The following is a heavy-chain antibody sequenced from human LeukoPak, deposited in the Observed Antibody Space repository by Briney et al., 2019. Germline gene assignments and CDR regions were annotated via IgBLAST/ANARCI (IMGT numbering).Heavy chain of an antibody. CDR2: IFGSGGSP. J-gene: IGHJ4*02. CDR3: GKTTVGYSSGQKPAWPVDY. Sequence: TGGSLRLSCEASGFTFGSHAMCWVRQAPGKGLEWVAGIFGSGGSPHYADPVKGRFTISRDNSRNTVYLQINSLRAEDTAVYYCGKTTVGYSSGQKPAWPVDYWGQGTLVTVSS. V-gene: IGHV3-23*01. CDR1: GFTFGSHA. D-gene: IGHD5-18*01.